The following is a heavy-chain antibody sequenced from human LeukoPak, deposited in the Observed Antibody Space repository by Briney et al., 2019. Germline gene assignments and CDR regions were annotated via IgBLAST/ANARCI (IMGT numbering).Heavy chain of an antibody. D-gene: IGHD6-13*01. J-gene: IGHJ4*02. V-gene: IGHV3-30*02. Sequence: PGGSLRLSCAASGFTFSSYGMHWVRQAPGKGLEWVAFIRYDGSNKYYADSVKGRFTISRDNSKNTLYLQMNSLRAEDTAVYYCAVSGYSSSWKEYYFDYWGQGTLVTVSS. CDR3: AVSGYSSSWKEYYFDY. CDR1: GFTFSSYG. CDR2: IRYDGSNK.